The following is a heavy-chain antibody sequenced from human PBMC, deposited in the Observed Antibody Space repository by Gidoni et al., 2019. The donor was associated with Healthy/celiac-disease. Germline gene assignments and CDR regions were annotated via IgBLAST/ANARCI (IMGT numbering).Heavy chain of an antibody. CDR2: INHSGST. J-gene: IGHJ4*02. D-gene: IGHD4-17*01. Sequence: QVQLQQWGAGLLKPSETLSLTRAVYGGSFSGYYWSWIRQPPGKGLEWIGEINHSGSTNYNPSLKSRVTISVDTSKNQFSLKLSSVTAADTAVYYCARRGNKPWTTVVSNYFDYWGQGTLVTVSS. CDR1: GGSFSGYY. V-gene: IGHV4-34*01. CDR3: ARRGNKPWTTVVSNYFDY.